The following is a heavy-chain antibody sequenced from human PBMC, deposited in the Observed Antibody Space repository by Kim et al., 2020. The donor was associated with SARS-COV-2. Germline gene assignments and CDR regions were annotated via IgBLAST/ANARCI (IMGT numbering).Heavy chain of an antibody. CDR1: GYTFTSYG. V-gene: IGHV1-18*01. Sequence: ASVKVSCKASGYTFTSYGISWVRQAPGQGLEWMGWISAYNGNTNYAQKLQGRVTMTTDTSTSTAYMELSSLRSDDTAVYYCARDLDIVVVPAAIEPTPNYYYYGMDVWGQGTTVTVSS. CDR3: ARDLDIVVVPAAIEPTPNYYYYGMDV. D-gene: IGHD2-2*03. CDR2: ISAYNGNT. J-gene: IGHJ6*02.